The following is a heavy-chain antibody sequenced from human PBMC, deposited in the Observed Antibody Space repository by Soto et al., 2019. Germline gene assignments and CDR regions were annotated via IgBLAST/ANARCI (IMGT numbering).Heavy chain of an antibody. J-gene: IGHJ4*02. V-gene: IGHV1-69*01. Sequence: QVHLVQSGAEVKKPGSSVKVSCKTSGGTFSDLAFSWVRQAPRQGLEWVGGIVPLFGTPDYAQKFQGRVKINADESSSTVYMELRSLRSEDTAVYYCASERVAEMATGGYFDNWGQGTLVTVSS. D-gene: IGHD5-12*01. CDR2: IVPLFGTP. CDR3: ASERVAEMATGGYFDN. CDR1: GGTFSDLA.